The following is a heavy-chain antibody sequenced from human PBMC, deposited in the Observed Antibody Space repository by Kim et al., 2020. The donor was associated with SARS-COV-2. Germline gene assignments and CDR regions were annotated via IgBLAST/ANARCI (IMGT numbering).Heavy chain of an antibody. Sequence: GGSLRLSCAASGFTFSSYGMHWVRQAPGKGLQWVAAIWYDRTKKLYADSVRGRFAVSRDNSKSTLYLQMNNMRADETALYYCARAATTSWDIDYWGQGILVTVSS. CDR3: ARAATTSWDIDY. D-gene: IGHD2-2*01. V-gene: IGHV3-33*01. J-gene: IGHJ4*02. CDR2: IWYDRTKK. CDR1: GFTFSSYG.